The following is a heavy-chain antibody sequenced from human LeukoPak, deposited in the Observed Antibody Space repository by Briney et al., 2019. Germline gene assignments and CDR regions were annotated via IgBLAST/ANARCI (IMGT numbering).Heavy chain of an antibody. CDR2: INPSGGST. CDR1: GYTFTSYY. J-gene: IGHJ4*02. D-gene: IGHD3-10*01. CDR3: ARDRRGTKVRGVIMPNGDFDY. Sequence: GASVKVSCKASGYTFTSYYMHWVRQAPGQGLEWMGIINPSGGSTSYAQKFQGRVTMTRDTSTSTVYMELSSLRSEDTAVYYCARDRRGTKVRGVIMPNGDFDYWGQGTLVTVSS. V-gene: IGHV1-46*01.